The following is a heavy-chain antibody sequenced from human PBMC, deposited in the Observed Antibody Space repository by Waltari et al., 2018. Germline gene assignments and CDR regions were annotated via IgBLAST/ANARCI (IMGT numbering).Heavy chain of an antibody. V-gene: IGHV2-26*01. CDR2: IFSIDEK. D-gene: IGHD3-10*01. J-gene: IGHJ5*02. CDR3: ARIRGDVRGWFDP. CDR1: GFSLSNARMG. Sequence: QVTLKESGPVLVKPTETLTLTCTVSGFSLSNARMGVSWIRQPPGKALEWLAHIFSIDEKSYSTSLKSRLTISKDTSKSQVVLTMTNMDPVDTATYYCARIRGDVRGWFDPWGQGTLVTVSS.